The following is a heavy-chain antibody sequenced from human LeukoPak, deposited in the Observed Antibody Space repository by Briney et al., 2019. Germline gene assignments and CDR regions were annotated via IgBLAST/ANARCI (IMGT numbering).Heavy chain of an antibody. D-gene: IGHD3-16*01. CDR1: GDTVSSNSAT. Sequence: SQTLSLTCAISGDTVSSNSATWHWIRQSPSRGLEWLVRTYYTSKSYSDYAVSVKSRITINPDTSKNQFSLQLNSVTPEDTAVYYCARIGHPWGIEDAFDIWGQGTMVTVSS. J-gene: IGHJ3*02. CDR3: ARIGHPWGIEDAFDI. CDR2: TYYTSKSYS. V-gene: IGHV6-1*01.